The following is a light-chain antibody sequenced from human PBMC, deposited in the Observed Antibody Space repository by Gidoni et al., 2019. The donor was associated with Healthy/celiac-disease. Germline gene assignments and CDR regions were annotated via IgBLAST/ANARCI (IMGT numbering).Light chain of an antibody. CDR1: NSDVGSYNL. CDR2: EGS. Sequence: QSALTQPASVSGSPGQSITISCTGTNSDVGSYNLVSWYQQHPGKAPKLMIYEGSKRPSGVSNRFSGSKSGNTASLTISGLQAEDEADYYCCSYAGSSTLVFGGGTNLTVL. J-gene: IGLJ2*01. V-gene: IGLV2-23*01. CDR3: CSYAGSSTLV.